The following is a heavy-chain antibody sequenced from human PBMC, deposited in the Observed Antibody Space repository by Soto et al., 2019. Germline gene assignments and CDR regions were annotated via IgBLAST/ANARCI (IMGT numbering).Heavy chain of an antibody. J-gene: IGHJ4*02. CDR3: ITDLGAARYFEF. D-gene: IGHD6-6*01. CDR2: IKSKADGGTI. V-gene: IGHV3-15*01. CDR1: GFTFSNAW. Sequence: EVQLVESGGGFVKTGGSLRLSCAASGFTFSNAWMSWVRQAPGKGLEWVGRIKSKADGGTIDYAAPVKGRFSISRDDSRNMLFLQMNSLKSEDTALYYCITDLGAARYFEFRGQGTLVTVSS.